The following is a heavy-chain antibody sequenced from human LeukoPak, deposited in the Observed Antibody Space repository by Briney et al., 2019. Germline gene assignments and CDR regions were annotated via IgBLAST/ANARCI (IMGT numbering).Heavy chain of an antibody. J-gene: IGHJ6*04. CDR2: ICSMGGST. CDR3: ARDFDYYGSGSYLYYYYGMDV. V-gene: IGHV3-64D*06. CDR1: GFTLSTYV. Sequence: GGSLRLSSSASGFTLSTYVLHWVRQAPGKGLEYGSPICSMGGSTYYTHSARGRFTISRDTSKNTLYLQMSSVRAEDTAVYYCARDFDYYGSGSYLYYYYGMDVWGKGTTVTVSS. D-gene: IGHD3-10*01.